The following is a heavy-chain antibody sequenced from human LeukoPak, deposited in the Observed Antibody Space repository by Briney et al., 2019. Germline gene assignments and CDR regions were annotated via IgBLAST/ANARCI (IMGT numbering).Heavy chain of an antibody. D-gene: IGHD6-13*01. Sequence: PGGSLRLSCAASGFTFSSYAMSWVRPAPGKGLEWVSAISGSGGSTYYADSVKGRFTISRDNSKNTLYLQMNSLRAEDTAVYYCAKRIAAAGGNDAFDIWGQGTMVTVSS. J-gene: IGHJ3*02. V-gene: IGHV3-23*01. CDR2: ISGSGGST. CDR3: AKRIAAAGGNDAFDI. CDR1: GFTFSSYA.